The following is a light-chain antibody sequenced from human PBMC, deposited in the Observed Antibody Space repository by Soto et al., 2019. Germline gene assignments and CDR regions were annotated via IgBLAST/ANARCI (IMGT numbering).Light chain of an antibody. CDR1: SSDVGGYNF. J-gene: IGLJ2*01. CDR3: CSYAGYYTLV. Sequence: QSVLTQPRSVSGSPGQSVTIPCTGTSSDVGGYNFVSWYQQRPGKAPKVMIYDVRKRPSGVPDRFSGSKSGNTASLTISGLQADDEADYYCCSYAGYYTLVFGGGTKLTVL. V-gene: IGLV2-11*01. CDR2: DVR.